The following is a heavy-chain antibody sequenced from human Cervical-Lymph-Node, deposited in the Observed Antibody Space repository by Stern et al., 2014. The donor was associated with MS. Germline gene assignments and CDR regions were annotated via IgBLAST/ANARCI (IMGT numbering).Heavy chain of an antibody. Sequence: EVQLLESGGGVFQPWGSLRLSCTASGFTVSRDYMTWVRQAPGKGLEWFSLITNVGSTFYTDSVKGRFTISRDDSKNTVYLHMTSLRAEDTAMYYCARDTSSPERSDWWGQGTLVTVSS. CDR3: ARDTSSPERSDW. CDR1: GFTVSRDY. J-gene: IGHJ4*02. D-gene: IGHD1-1*01. CDR2: ITNVGST. V-gene: IGHV3-53*01.